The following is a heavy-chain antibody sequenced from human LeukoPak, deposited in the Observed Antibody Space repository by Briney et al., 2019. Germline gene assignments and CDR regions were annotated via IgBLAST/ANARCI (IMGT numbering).Heavy chain of an antibody. CDR3: ARDRVGNYDFWSGYMDY. CDR2: ISNDGSNK. D-gene: IGHD3-3*01. J-gene: IGHJ4*02. V-gene: IGHV3-30*04. CDR1: GFTFSSYA. Sequence: GGSLRLSCAASGFTFSSYAMHWVRQAPGKGLKWVAVISNDGSNKYYADSVKGRYTISRDNSKNTLYLQMNSLRAEDTAVYYCARDRVGNYDFWSGYMDYWGQGTLVTVSS.